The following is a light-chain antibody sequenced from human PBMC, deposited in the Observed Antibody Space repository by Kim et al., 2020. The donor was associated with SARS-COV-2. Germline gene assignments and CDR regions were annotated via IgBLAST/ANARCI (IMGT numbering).Light chain of an antibody. J-gene: IGLJ2*01. V-gene: IGLV1-40*01. CDR3: QSYDSSLSGSRV. CDR2: GNS. Sequence: ITLSCTEISSNIGAVYDVHGYQQLPGKAPNLLIYGNSNRPPRVPDRFSGSKSGTSASLAITGLQAEDEADYYCQSYDSSLSGSRVFGGGTQLTVL. CDR1: SSNIGAVYD.